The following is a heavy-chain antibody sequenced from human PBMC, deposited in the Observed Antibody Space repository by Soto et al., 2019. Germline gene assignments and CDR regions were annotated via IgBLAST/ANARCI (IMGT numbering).Heavy chain of an antibody. Sequence: GESLKNSWQASGYSFTTYWITWVRQLPGKGLEWMGNFDPTDSFSNYSPSFQGHVTFSTDQSISTAYLHWSSLNASDTAMYLCASHEEDRCLEDWGQGTLVTVSS. V-gene: IGHV5-10-1*01. J-gene: IGHJ4*02. D-gene: IGHD2-8*01. CDR3: ASHEEDRCLED. CDR2: FDPTDSFS. CDR1: GYSFTTYW.